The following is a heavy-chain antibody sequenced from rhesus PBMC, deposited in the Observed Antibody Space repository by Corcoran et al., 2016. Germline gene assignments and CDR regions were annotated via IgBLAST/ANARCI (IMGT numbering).Heavy chain of an antibody. D-gene: IGHD5-42*01. CDR1: GASISRYW. CDR3: ASRGYSGY. Sequence: QVQLQESGPGLVKPSETLSLTCAVSGASISRYWWSWIRQPPGKGREWIGEINGNMRSTYYNPSLKTRGTISKDASKKQCALKLSCVTAGDTAVYYCASRGYSGYGGQGVLVTVSS. J-gene: IGHJ4*01. V-gene: IGHV4-80*01. CDR2: INGNMRST.